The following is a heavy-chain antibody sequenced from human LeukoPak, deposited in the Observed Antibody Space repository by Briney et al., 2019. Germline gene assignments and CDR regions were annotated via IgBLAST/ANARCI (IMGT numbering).Heavy chain of an antibody. Sequence: GGSLRLSCVVSGLTFRSHAMHWVRQAPGKGLEWVAVISHLGSNKYYGDSVRGRFTISRDNSKNILYLQMNGPAPEDTALYYCATSAVAAPGDYWGQGTPVTVS. D-gene: IGHD6-19*01. CDR2: ISHLGSNK. V-gene: IGHV3-30*04. CDR1: GLTFRSHA. J-gene: IGHJ4*02. CDR3: ATSAVAAPGDY.